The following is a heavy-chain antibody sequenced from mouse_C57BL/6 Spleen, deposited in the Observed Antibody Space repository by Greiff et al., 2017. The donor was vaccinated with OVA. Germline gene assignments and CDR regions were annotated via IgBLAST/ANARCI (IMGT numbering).Heavy chain of an antibody. D-gene: IGHD1-1*01. CDR2: ISSGGSYT. V-gene: IGHV5-6*01. Sequence: EVHLVESGGDLVKPGGSLKLSCAASGFTFSSYGMSWVRQTPDKRLEWVATISSGGSYTYYPDSVKGRFTISRDNAKNTLYLQMSSLKSEDTAMYYCARQPPFGTVQDYWGQGTTLTVSS. CDR1: GFTFSSYG. CDR3: ARQPPFGTVQDY. J-gene: IGHJ2*01.